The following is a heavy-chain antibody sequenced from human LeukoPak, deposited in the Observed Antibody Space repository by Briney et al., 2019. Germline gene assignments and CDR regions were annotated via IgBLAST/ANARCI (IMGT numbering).Heavy chain of an antibody. J-gene: IGHJ4*02. V-gene: IGHV1-58*01. CDR2: IVVGSGNT. CDR3: ARDQRWSTGHFDY. CDR1: GFTFTSSA. Sequence: GASVKVSCKASGFTFTSSAVQWVRQARGQRLEWIGWIVVGSGNTNYAQKFQERVTITRDMSTTTAYMELSSLRAEDTAVYYCARDQRWSTGHFDYWGQGTLVTVSS. D-gene: IGHD4-23*01.